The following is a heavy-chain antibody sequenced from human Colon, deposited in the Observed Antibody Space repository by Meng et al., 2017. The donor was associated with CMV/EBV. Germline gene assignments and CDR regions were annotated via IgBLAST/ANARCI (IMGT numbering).Heavy chain of an antibody. D-gene: IGHD4-11*01. V-gene: IGHV4-39*07. CDR3: ARDTGFYRIGMDV. Sequence: GSLRLSCTVSGASISGSSSYWGWVRQPPGKGLEWIGSIYHSEETYYSPSLKSRVTISVDTSNNQFSLKVSSVMAADTAIYYCARDTGFYRIGMDVWGQGTTVTVSS. CDR2: IYHSEET. J-gene: IGHJ6*02. CDR1: GASISGSSSY.